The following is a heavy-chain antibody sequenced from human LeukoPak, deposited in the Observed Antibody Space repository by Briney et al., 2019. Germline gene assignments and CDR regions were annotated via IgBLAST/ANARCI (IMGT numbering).Heavy chain of an antibody. CDR2: IIPIFGTA. V-gene: IGHV1-69*05. Sequence: ASVKVSCKASGGTFSSYAISWVRQAPGQGLEWMGGIIPIFGTANYAQKIQGRVTITTDESTSTAYMELSSLRSEDTAVYYCARPTVTNYYYYMDVWGKGTTVTVSS. D-gene: IGHD4-11*01. J-gene: IGHJ6*03. CDR1: GGTFSSYA. CDR3: ARPTVTNYYYYMDV.